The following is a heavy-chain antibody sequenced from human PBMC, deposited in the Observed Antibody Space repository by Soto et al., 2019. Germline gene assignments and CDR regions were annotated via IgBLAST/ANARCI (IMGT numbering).Heavy chain of an antibody. CDR2: INPKSGGT. V-gene: IGHV1-2*02. Sequence: ASVKVSCKTSGYTFTGYSVHWVRQAPGHGPEWMGWINPKSGGTKYAQKFQGRVTMTRDTSISTVFRELSRVPSDDTAVYYGAREVLSRGNVITGKLFDYWGQGRLVTVSS. D-gene: IGHD1-20*01. CDR1: GYTFTGYS. CDR3: AREVLSRGNVITGKLFDY. J-gene: IGHJ4*02.